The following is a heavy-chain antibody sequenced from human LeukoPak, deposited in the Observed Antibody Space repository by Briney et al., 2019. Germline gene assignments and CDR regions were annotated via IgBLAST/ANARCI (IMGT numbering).Heavy chain of an antibody. J-gene: IGHJ4*02. CDR3: ARRVGTQYYFDY. D-gene: IGHD7-27*01. CDR2: IHPGDSDT. Sequence: GESLKISCKGSGYIFTNYWIGWVRQMPGKGLEWMGIIHPGDSDTRYSPSFQGQVTLSADKFISTAYLQWSSLKASDTAMYYCARRVGTQYYFDYWGQGTLVTVSS. V-gene: IGHV5-51*01. CDR1: GYIFTNYW.